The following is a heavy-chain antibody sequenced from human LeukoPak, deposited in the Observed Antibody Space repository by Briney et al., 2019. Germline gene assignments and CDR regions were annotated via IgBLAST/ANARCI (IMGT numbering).Heavy chain of an antibody. CDR2: NYYSGST. J-gene: IGHJ3*02. CDR1: GGSISSYY. CDR3: ARARSGYSYGGLAI. V-gene: IGHV4-59*01. Sequence: SETLSLTCTVSGGSISSYYWSWIRQPPGKGLEWIGYNYYSGSTNYNPSLKSRVTISVDTSKNQFSLKLSSVTAADTAVYYCARARSGYSYGGLAIWGQGTMVTVSS. D-gene: IGHD5-18*01.